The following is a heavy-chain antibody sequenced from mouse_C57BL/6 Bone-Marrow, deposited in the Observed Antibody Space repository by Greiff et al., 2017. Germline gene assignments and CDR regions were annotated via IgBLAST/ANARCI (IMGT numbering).Heavy chain of an antibody. J-gene: IGHJ1*03. V-gene: IGHV1-50*01. D-gene: IGHD1-1*01. CDR3: ARLYYGTNYSYWYFDV. Sequence: QVQLQQPGAELVKPGASVKLSCKASGYTFTSYWMQWVKQRPGQGLEWIGEIDPSDSYTNYNQKFKGKATLTVDTSYSTAYMQLSSLTSEDSAVYYCARLYYGTNYSYWYFDVWGTGTTVTVSS. CDR2: IDPSDSYT. CDR1: GYTFTSYW.